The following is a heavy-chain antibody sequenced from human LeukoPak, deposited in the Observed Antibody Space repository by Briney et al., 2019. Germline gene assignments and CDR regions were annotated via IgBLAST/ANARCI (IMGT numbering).Heavy chain of an antibody. CDR1: GGSISSYY. Sequence: SETLSLTCTVSGGSISSYYWSWLRQPPGKGLEWIGYIYYSGSTNYNPSLKSRVTISVDTSKNQFSLKLSSVTAADTAVYYCAREYSSSADAFDIWGQGTMVTVSS. J-gene: IGHJ3*02. CDR3: AREYSSSADAFDI. V-gene: IGHV4-59*01. D-gene: IGHD6-6*01. CDR2: IYYSGST.